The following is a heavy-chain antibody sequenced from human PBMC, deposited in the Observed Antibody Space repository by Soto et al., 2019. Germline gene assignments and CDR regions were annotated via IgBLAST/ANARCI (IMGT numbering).Heavy chain of an antibody. CDR2: IYYSGST. V-gene: IGHV4-39*01. D-gene: IGHD3-3*02. Sequence: SETLSLTCTVSGGSISSSLFYWGWIRQPPGKGLEWIGSIYYSGSTYYNPSLKRRVTISVDTSKNQFSLKLSSVTAADTAVYYCASPKIAFYNWFDPWGQGTLVTVSS. CDR3: ASPKIAFYNWFDP. J-gene: IGHJ5*02. CDR1: GGSISSSLFY.